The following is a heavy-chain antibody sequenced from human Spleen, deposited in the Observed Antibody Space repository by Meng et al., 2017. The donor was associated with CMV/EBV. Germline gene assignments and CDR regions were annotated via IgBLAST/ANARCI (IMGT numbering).Heavy chain of an antibody. CDR2: IDRDGGRI. V-gene: IGHV3-74*01. Sequence: GESLKISCAASGFTFSAYWMHWVRQAPGEGPVWVSRIDRDGGRIGYADFVKGRFTISRDNAKNTLYLEMNSLSAEDTAVYYCASGIRLTGDWGQGTLVTVSS. CDR3: ASGIRLTGD. CDR1: GFTFSAYW. D-gene: IGHD7-27*01. J-gene: IGHJ4*02.